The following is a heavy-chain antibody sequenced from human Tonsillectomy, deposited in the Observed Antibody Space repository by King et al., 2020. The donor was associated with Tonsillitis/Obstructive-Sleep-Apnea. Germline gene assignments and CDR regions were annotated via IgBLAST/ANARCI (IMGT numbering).Heavy chain of an antibody. V-gene: IGHV3-21*01. Sequence: VQLVESGGGLVKPGGSLRLSCAASGFSFSAYAMTWVRRAPGKGLEWVSSISGDGGYIYYADSVRGRFTISRDNAKNSLYLQMDSLRAEDTAVYYCARPSYGSGVYYYFYMDVGGKGTTVAVS. CDR2: ISGDGGYI. CDR3: ARPSYGSGVYYYFYMDV. J-gene: IGHJ6*03. CDR1: GFSFSAYA. D-gene: IGHD3-10*01.